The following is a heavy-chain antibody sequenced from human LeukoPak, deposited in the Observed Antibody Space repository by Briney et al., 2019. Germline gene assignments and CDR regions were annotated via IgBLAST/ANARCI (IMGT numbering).Heavy chain of an antibody. CDR1: GYTFTSYG. Sequence: ASVKVSCKASGYTFTSYGISWVRQAPGQGLEWMGWISAYNGNTNYAQKLQGRVTMTTDTSTSTAYMELRSLRSDDTAVYYCARDQWELLIDNWFDPWGQGTLVTVSS. V-gene: IGHV1-18*01. CDR2: ISAYNGNT. D-gene: IGHD1-26*01. CDR3: ARDQWELLIDNWFDP. J-gene: IGHJ5*02.